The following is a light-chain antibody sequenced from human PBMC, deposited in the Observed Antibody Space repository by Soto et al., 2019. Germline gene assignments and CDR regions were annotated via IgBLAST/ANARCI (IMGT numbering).Light chain of an antibody. CDR2: GAS. CDR3: QKLNAYPPWT. V-gene: IGKV1-39*01. Sequence: DIQMTQSPSSLSASVGDRVTITCRASQSISSYLNWYQQKPGRAPKLLIFGASTLQSGVPSRFSGSGSGTDFTLTISSLQPEDFATYFCQKLNAYPPWTFGQGTKVDI. CDR1: QSISSY. J-gene: IGKJ1*01.